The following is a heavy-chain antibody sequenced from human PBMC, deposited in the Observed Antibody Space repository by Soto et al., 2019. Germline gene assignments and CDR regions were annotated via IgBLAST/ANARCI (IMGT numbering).Heavy chain of an antibody. CDR1: GFIFSDYS. CDR3: AKGDSSGWFLWFDP. D-gene: IGHD6-19*01. Sequence: NPGGSLRLSCAASGFIFSDYSMNWVRQTPGKGLEWVSSISRSSTFTYYTDSVKGRFTISRDNAKNSVYLQMNSLRAEDTAVYYCAKGDSSGWFLWFDPWGQGTLVTVSS. V-gene: IGHV3-21*01. CDR2: ISRSSTFT. J-gene: IGHJ5*02.